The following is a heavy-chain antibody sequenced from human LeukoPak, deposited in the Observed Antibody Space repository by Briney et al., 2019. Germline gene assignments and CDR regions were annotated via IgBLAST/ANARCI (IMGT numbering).Heavy chain of an antibody. D-gene: IGHD3-3*01. CDR2: INPSGGST. CDR1: GYTFTSYD. J-gene: IGHJ4*02. Sequence: ASVKVSCKASGYTFTSYDNNWVRQAPGQGLEWMGIINPSGGSTSYAQKFQGRVTMTRDTSTSTVYMELSSLRSEDTAVYYCARDRDGVLRFLEWTPPGDYWGQGTLVTVSS. V-gene: IGHV1-46*01. CDR3: ARDRDGVLRFLEWTPPGDY.